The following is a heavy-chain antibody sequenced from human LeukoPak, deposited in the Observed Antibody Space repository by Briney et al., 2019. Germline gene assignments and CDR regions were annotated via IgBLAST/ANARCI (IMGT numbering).Heavy chain of an antibody. CDR3: VREGRVSGYDFDC. J-gene: IGHJ4*02. CDR2: INSDGSSI. V-gene: IGHV3-74*03. CDR1: GFTFSSYW. D-gene: IGHD5-12*01. Sequence: GGSLRLSCASSGFTFSSYWMHWVRQAPGKGLMWVSRINSDGSSITYADSVKGRFTISRDNAKNTLYLQMNSLRVEDTAVYFCVREGRVSGYDFDCWGQGTLVTVSS.